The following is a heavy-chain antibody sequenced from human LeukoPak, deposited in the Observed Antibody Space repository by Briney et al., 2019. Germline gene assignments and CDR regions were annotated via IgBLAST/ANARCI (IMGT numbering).Heavy chain of an antibody. CDR2: INPNSGGT. J-gene: IGHJ4*02. CDR1: GYTFTGYY. CDR3: ARDERYDSSGYPFDY. D-gene: IGHD3-22*01. Sequence: ASVKVSCKPSGYTFTGYYMHWVRQAPAQGLEWMGWINPNSGGTNYAQKFQGRVTMTRDTSISTAYMELSRLRSDDTAVYYCARDERYDSSGYPFDYWGQGTLVTVSS. V-gene: IGHV1-2*02.